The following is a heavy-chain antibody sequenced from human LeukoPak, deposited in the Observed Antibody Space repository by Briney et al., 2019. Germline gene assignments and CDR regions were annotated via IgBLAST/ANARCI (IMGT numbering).Heavy chain of an antibody. D-gene: IGHD4-23*01. V-gene: IGHV4-39*07. Sequence: SETLSLTCTVSGGSISSSSYYWGWIRQPPGKGLEWIGSIYYSGSTYYNPSLKSRVTISVDTSKNQFSLKLSSVTAADTAVYYCARDVVTRVPYYGMDVWGQGTTVTVSS. CDR3: ARDVVTRVPYYGMDV. CDR2: IYYSGST. J-gene: IGHJ6*02. CDR1: GGSISSSSYY.